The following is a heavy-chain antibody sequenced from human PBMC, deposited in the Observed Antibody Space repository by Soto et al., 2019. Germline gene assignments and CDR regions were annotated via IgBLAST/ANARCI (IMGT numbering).Heavy chain of an antibody. J-gene: IGHJ6*02. CDR2: INSDGSST. CDR1: GSTFSTDW. V-gene: IGHV3-74*01. Sequence: EVQLVESGGGLLQPGGSLRLSCAVSGSTFSTDWMHWVRQAPGKGLVWVSHINSDGSSTNYADFVKGRFTIARDNAKNTVYLQMNSLRAEDTAVYYCARDRSYSLDGWGQGTTVTVSS. CDR3: ARDRSYSLDG.